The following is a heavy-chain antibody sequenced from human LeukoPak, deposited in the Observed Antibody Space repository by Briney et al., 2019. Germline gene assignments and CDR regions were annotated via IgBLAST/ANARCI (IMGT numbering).Heavy chain of an antibody. V-gene: IGHV3-33*08. D-gene: IGHD4-17*01. Sequence: QAGGSLRLSCAASGFTFSSYEMNWVRQAPGKGLEWVAVIWYDGSNKYYADSVKGRFTVSRDNSKNTVYLQMNSLRAEDTAVYYCARDPGDYVGNDAFDIWGQGTMVTVSS. CDR1: GFTFSSYE. CDR2: IWYDGSNK. CDR3: ARDPGDYVGNDAFDI. J-gene: IGHJ3*02.